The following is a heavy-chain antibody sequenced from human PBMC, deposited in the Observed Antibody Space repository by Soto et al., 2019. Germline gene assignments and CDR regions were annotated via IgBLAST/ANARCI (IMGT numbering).Heavy chain of an antibody. CDR3: ARGGYYDSSDYSFGY. V-gene: IGHV3-30-3*01. D-gene: IGHD3-22*01. J-gene: IGHJ4*02. CDR2: ISYDGSNK. CDR1: GFTFSKNA. Sequence: GGSLRLSCAASGFTFSKNAMHWVRQAPAKGLEWVAVISYDGSNKYYADSVKGRFSISRDNAKNTLYLQMDSLRAEDTAVYYCARGGYYDSSDYSFGYWGQGTLVTVSS.